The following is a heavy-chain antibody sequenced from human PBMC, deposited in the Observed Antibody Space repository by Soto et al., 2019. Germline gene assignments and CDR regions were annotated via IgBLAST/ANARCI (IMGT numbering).Heavy chain of an antibody. CDR2: IMPVFPTP. CDR1: GGTFRTSA. Sequence: QVQLVQSGAEVKKPGSSVKVSCKTSGGTFRTSAISWVRQAPGQGLEWMGGIMPVFPTPDYAQKFQGRVTISADEATGQATMELSILRSEDTAVYYCARYKDRQQLGGNYYYIMDVWGQGTTVTVSS. J-gene: IGHJ6*01. CDR3: ARYKDRQQLGGNYYYIMDV. D-gene: IGHD1-20*01. V-gene: IGHV1-69*12.